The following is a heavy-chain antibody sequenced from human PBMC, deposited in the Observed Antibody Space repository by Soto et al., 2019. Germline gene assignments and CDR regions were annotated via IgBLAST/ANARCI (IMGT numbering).Heavy chain of an antibody. D-gene: IGHD2-15*01. Sequence: GGSLRLSCAASEFTFSNYAMSWVRQAPGKGLEWVSAISYGGGTTYYADSVKGRFTISRDNSKNTLYLQMNSLRAEDTAVYYCAKDPLYFRGGTHNWFDPWAQGTLVNVSS. CDR3: AKDPLYFRGGTHNWFDP. CDR1: EFTFSNYA. V-gene: IGHV3-23*01. CDR2: ISYGGGTT. J-gene: IGHJ5*02.